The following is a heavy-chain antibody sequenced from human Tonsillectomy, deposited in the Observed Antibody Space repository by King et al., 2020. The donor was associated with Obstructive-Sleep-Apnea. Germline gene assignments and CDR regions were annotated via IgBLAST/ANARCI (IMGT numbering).Heavy chain of an antibody. V-gene: IGHV4-34*01. D-gene: IGHD2-2*01. CDR2: INHSGST. J-gene: IGHJ5*02. CDR1: GGSFSGYY. CDR3: ASQGFVVVPAAWRGDWFDP. Sequence: VQLQQWGAGLLKPSETLSLTCAVYGGSFSGYYWSWIRQPPGKGLEWIGEINHSGSTNYNPSLKSRVTISVDTSKNQFSLKLSSVTAADTAVYYCASQGFVVVPAAWRGDWFDPWGQGTLVTVSS.